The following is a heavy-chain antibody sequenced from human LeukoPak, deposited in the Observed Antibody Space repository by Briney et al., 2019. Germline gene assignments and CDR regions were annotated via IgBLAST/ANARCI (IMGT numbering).Heavy chain of an antibody. V-gene: IGHV1-2*02. CDR1: GYTFTGYY. D-gene: IGHD3-3*01. CDR2: INPNSGGT. J-gene: IGHJ5*02. CDR3: ARDSYDFWSGYYGGAPFDP. Sequence: ASVKVSCKASGYTFTGYYMHWVRQAPGQGLEWMGWINPNSGGTNYAQKFQGRVTMTRDTSISTAYMELSRLRSDDTAVYYCARDSYDFWSGYYGGAPFDPWGQGTLVTVSS.